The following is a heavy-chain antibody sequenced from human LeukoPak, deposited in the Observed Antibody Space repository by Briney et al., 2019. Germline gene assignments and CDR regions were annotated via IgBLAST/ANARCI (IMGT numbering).Heavy chain of an antibody. J-gene: IGHJ6*02. D-gene: IGHD3-10*01. V-gene: IGHV1-2*02. CDR2: INPNSGGT. Sequence: GASVKVSCKASRYTFTGYYMHWVRQAPGQGLEWMGWINPNSGGTNYAQKFQGRVTMTRDTSISTAYMELSRLRSDDTAVYYCARVRLWFGDPRDGMDVWGQGTTVTVSS. CDR1: RYTFTGYY. CDR3: ARVRLWFGDPRDGMDV.